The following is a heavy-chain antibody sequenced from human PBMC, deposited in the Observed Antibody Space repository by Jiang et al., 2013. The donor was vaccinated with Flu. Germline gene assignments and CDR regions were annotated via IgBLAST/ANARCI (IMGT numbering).Heavy chain of an antibody. Sequence: KPTQTLTLTCTVSGFSLATGGIAVGWFRQPHGKALEWLVHIYWDNEKRYSPPLKTRLTVAKDTSNSQVVLTMANMDPLDTATYYCARMYTGSTGTAFDLWGQGTEGPRLF. CDR1: GFSLATGGIA. J-gene: IGHJ3*01. CDR2: IYWDNEK. V-gene: IGHV2-5*02. CDR3: ARMYTGSTGTAFDL. D-gene: IGHD2-8*02.